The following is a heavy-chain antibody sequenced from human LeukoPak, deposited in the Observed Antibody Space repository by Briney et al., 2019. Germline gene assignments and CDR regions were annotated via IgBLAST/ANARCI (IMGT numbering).Heavy chain of an antibody. CDR1: GYSISSGYY. CDR2: LYHSGST. J-gene: IGHJ4*02. V-gene: IGHV4-38-2*02. CDR3: ARAGYGDSDSDY. D-gene: IGHD4-17*01. Sequence: PSETLSLTCTVSGYSISSGYYWGWVRQPPGKGLEWIANLYHSGSTYYNPSLKSRVTISVDTSKNQFSLKLNSVTAADTAVYYCARAGYGDSDSDYWGQGTLVTVSS.